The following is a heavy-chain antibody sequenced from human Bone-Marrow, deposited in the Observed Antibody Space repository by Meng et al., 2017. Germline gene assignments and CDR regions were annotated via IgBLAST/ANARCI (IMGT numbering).Heavy chain of an antibody. CDR2: ISSSGSTI. V-gene: IGHV3-48*03. D-gene: IGHD6-19*01. CDR1: GFIFSSYE. J-gene: IGHJ4*02. Sequence: GGSLRLSCAASGFIFSSYEMNWVRQAPGKGLEWVSYISSSGSTIYYADSVKGRFTISRDNAKNSLYLQMNSLRAEDTAVYYCASIAVAGRFDYWGQGTQVTVSS. CDR3: ASIAVAGRFDY.